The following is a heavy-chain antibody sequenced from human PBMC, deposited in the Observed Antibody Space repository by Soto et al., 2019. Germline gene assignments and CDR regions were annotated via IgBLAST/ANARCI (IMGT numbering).Heavy chain of an antibody. CDR2: INHSGST. CDR1: GGSFSGYY. CDR3: ARDKITGLFDY. V-gene: IGHV4-34*01. J-gene: IGHJ4*02. Sequence: TSETLSLTCAVYGGSFSGYYWSWIRQPPGKGLEWIGEINHSGSTNYNPSLKSRVTISVDTSKNQFSLKPTSVTAADTAVYYCARDKITGLFDYWGQGTLVTVSS. D-gene: IGHD2-8*02.